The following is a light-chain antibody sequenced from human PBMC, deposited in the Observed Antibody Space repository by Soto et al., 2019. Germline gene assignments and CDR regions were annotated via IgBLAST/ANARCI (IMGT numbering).Light chain of an antibody. CDR2: EVS. CDR3: SSFAGNNTLV. V-gene: IGLV2-8*01. CDR1: SSDVGGYNY. J-gene: IGLJ2*01. Sequence: QSALTQPPSASGSPGQSVTISCTGTSSDVGGYNYVSWYQQHPGKAPKLMISEVSKRSSGVPDRFSGSKSGNTASLTVSGLQAEDGADYYSSSFAGNNTLVFGGGTKVTVL.